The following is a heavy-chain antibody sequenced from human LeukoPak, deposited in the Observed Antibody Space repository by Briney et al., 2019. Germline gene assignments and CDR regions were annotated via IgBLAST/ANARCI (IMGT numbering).Heavy chain of an antibody. CDR1: GGSISSSNYY. D-gene: IGHD3-10*01. V-gene: IGHV4-39*07. CDR2: IYYSGST. J-gene: IGHJ4*02. Sequence: PSETLSLTCTVSGGSISSSNYYWGWIRQPPGKGLEWIGSIYYSGSTYYTPSLKIRVTIAVDTSKNQFSLKLSSVTAADTAVYYCASLYGSGSYYPSDYWGQGTLVTVSS. CDR3: ASLYGSGSYYPSDY.